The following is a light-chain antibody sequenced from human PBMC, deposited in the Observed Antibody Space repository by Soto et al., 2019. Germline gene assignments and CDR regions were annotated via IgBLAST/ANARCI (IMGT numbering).Light chain of an antibody. CDR1: PSVFDSSNNKNY. CDR3: QRYYSTPYT. Sequence: DIVMTQSPDSLAGSLGERATINCKSSPSVFDSSNNKNYLAWYQQKPGQPPKLLLYWASTRESGVPDRFSGGGSGKDFTLTISSLQAEDVSVYYCQRYYSTPYTFGQGTNLEIQ. CDR2: WAS. J-gene: IGKJ2*01. V-gene: IGKV4-1*01.